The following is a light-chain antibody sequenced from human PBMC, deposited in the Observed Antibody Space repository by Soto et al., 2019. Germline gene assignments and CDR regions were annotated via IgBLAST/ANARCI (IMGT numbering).Light chain of an antibody. Sequence: LTQPASVSGSPGQSITISCTGTSSDVGGYNYVSWYQQHPGKAPKLMIYEVSNRPSGVSTRFSGSKSGNTASLTISGLQAEDEADYYCSSYTITTALVFGTGTKVTVL. CDR2: EVS. CDR3: SSYTITTALV. J-gene: IGLJ1*01. CDR1: SSDVGGYNY. V-gene: IGLV2-14*01.